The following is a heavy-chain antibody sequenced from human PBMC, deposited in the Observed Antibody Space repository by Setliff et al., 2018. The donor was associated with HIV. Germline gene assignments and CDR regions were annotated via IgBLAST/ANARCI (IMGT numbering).Heavy chain of an antibody. Sequence: PGGSLRLSCAASGFTFSSYWMSWVRQAPGKGLEWAANIKQDGSEKYYVDSVKGRFTISRDNAKNSLYLQMNSLRAEDTAVYYCARETRPGLTRSGFDYWGQGTLVTSPQ. D-gene: IGHD1-1*01. CDR3: ARETRPGLTRSGFDY. CDR2: IKQDGSEK. J-gene: IGHJ4*02. CDR1: GFTFSSYW. V-gene: IGHV3-7*05.